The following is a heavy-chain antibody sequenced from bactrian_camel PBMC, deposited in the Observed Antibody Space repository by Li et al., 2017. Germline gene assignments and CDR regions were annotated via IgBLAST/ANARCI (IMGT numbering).Heavy chain of an antibody. J-gene: IGHJ4*01. D-gene: IGHD8*01. CDR2: LDLGDGTA. CDR3: AADVEPHGHNWDPKAFQY. CDR1: EYNSRGDC. Sequence: HVQLVESGGGSVETGGSLTLSCAASEYNSRGDCMDWFRQAPGKERERVATLDLGDGTAWYADSVTGRFTISQDAADKMTYLQMNNLKPEDTAMYYCAADVEPHGHNWDPKAFQYWGQGTQVTVS. V-gene: IGHV3S1*01.